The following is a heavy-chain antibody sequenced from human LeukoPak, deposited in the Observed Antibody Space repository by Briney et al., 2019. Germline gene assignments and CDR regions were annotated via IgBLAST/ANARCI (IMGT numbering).Heavy chain of an antibody. V-gene: IGHV3-30*18. CDR1: GFTFSSYG. CDR3: AKVGSDDSSGLRGGYDY. J-gene: IGHJ4*02. CDR2: ISYDGSNK. D-gene: IGHD3-22*01. Sequence: GGSLRLSCAASGFTFSSYGMHWVRQAPGKGLEWVAVISYDGSNKYYADSVKGRFTISRDNSKNTLYLQMNSLRAEDTAVYYCAKVGSDDSSGLRGGYDYWGQGTLVTVSS.